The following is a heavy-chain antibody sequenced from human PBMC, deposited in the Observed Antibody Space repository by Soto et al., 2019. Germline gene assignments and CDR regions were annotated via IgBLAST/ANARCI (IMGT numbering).Heavy chain of an antibody. Sequence: QVQLQESGPGLVKPSQTLSLTCTVSGGSISSGDYYWSWIRQPPGKGLEWIGYIYYSGSTYYNPSLKSRAXTXRXXSKHQFPLQLSSATAAGTGVYYCARNSYGYTLYAYWGQGTLVTVSS. CDR1: GGSISSGDYY. V-gene: IGHV4-30-4*01. CDR3: ARNSYGYTLYAY. D-gene: IGHD5-18*01. CDR2: IYYSGST. J-gene: IGHJ4*02.